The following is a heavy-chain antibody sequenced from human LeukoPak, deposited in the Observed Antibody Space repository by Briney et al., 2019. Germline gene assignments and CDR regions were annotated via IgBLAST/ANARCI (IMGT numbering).Heavy chain of an antibody. D-gene: IGHD5/OR15-5a*01. CDR1: GFPLSDAW. Sequence: PGGSLRLSCAVSGFPLSDAWRNWVRQAPGKGLEWVGRIKRTVYGAPTDYAAPVKGRFIITRDDSRNMVYLQMNSLKTEDTAVYFCTSGYSVARHDHYWGPGTQVIVSS. CDR2: IKRTVYGAPT. J-gene: IGHJ4*02. V-gene: IGHV3-15*07. CDR3: TSGYSVARHDHY.